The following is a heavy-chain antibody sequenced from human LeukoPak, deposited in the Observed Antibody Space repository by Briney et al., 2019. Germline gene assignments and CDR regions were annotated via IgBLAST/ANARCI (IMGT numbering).Heavy chain of an antibody. J-gene: IGHJ3*02. V-gene: IGHV1-24*01. D-gene: IGHD3-16*01. CDR2: FDPEDGET. CDR1: GYTLTELS. CDR3: ARDATWARGLGGAFDI. Sequence: ASVKVSCKVSGYTLTELSMHWVRQAPGKGLEWMGGFDPEDGETIYAQKFQGRVTMTEDTSTDTAYMELSSLRVEDTAVYYCARDATWARGLGGAFDIWGQGIVVTVSS.